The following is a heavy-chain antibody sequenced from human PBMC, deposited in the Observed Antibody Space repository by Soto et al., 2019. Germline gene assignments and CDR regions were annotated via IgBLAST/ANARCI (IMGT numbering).Heavy chain of an antibody. Sequence: GGALRLSCAASGFTFSSYSMNWVRQAPGKGLEWVSSISSSSSYIYYADSVKGRFTISRDNAKNSLYLQMNSLRAEDTAVYYCARDPLDSSSSYPTLPLFWGQGPLVTVSP. V-gene: IGHV3-21*01. D-gene: IGHD6-13*01. CDR2: ISSSSSYI. CDR1: GFTFSSYS. CDR3: ARDPLDSSSSYPTLPLF. J-gene: IGHJ4*02.